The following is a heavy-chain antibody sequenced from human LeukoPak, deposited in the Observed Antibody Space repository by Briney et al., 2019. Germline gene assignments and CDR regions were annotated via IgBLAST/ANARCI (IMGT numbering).Heavy chain of an antibody. CDR3: ATYRQVLLPFES. CDR1: GFTFSTFA. D-gene: IGHD2-8*02. Sequence: GGSLRLSCAASGFTFSTFAMIWVRQPPGKVLEWVSSIFPSGGEIHYADSVKGRFTIFRDNSKSTLTLQMNSLRAEDTAIYYCATYRQVLLPFESWGQGTLVTVSS. V-gene: IGHV3-23*01. J-gene: IGHJ4*02. CDR2: IFPSGGEI.